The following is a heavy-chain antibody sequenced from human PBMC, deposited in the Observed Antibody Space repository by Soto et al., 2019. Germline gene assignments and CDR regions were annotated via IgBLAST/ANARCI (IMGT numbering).Heavy chain of an antibody. D-gene: IGHD5-12*01. CDR2: ISYDGSNK. CDR1: GFTFSSYG. J-gene: IGHJ4*02. V-gene: IGHV3-30*18. Sequence: QVQLVESGGGVVQPGRSLRLSCAASGFTFSSYGMHWVRQAPGKGLEWVAVISYDGSNKYYADSVKGRFTISRDNSKNKLYLQMNNLRAEDKAVYYCAKDWALPYSGYARGRGVFDYWGQGTLVTVSS. CDR3: AKDWALPYSGYARGRGVFDY.